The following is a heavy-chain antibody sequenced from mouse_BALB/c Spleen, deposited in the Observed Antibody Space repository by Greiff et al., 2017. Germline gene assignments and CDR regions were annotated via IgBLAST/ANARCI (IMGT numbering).Heavy chain of an antibody. CDR1: GYTFTSYT. Sequence: VQLQQSAAELARPGASVKMSCKASGYTFTSYTMHWVKQRPGQGLEWIGYINPSSGYTEYNQKFKDKTTLTADKSSSTAYMQLSSLTSEDSAVYYCARNSYGPFDYWGQGTTLTVSS. CDR2: INPSSGYT. CDR3: ARNSYGPFDY. J-gene: IGHJ2*01. D-gene: IGHD1-2*01. V-gene: IGHV1-4*02.